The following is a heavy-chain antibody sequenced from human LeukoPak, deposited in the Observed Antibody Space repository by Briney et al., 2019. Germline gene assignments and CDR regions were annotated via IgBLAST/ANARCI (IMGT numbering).Heavy chain of an antibody. CDR2: IYYSGST. Sequence: SETLSLTCTVSGGSFSSYYWSWIRQPPGKGLEWIGYIYYSGSTNYNPSLKSRVTMSVDTSKNQFSLKLSSVTAADTAVYYCARVHWYYDRSARLFDPWGQGTLVTASS. D-gene: IGHD3-3*01. J-gene: IGHJ5*02. CDR3: ARVHWYYDRSARLFDP. CDR1: GGSFSSYY. V-gene: IGHV4-59*01.